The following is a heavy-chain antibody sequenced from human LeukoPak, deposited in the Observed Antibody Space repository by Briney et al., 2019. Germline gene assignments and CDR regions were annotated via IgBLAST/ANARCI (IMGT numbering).Heavy chain of an antibody. CDR1: GYTFTSYG. D-gene: IGHD2-15*01. J-gene: IGHJ4*02. Sequence: ASVKVSCKASGYTFTSYGISWVRQAPGQGLEWMGWISAYNGNTNYAQKLQGRVTMTTNTSTSTAYMELRSLRSDDTAVYCCARDRGYCSGGSCYLPWDYWGQGTLVTVSS. V-gene: IGHV1-18*01. CDR2: ISAYNGNT. CDR3: ARDRGYCSGGSCYLPWDY.